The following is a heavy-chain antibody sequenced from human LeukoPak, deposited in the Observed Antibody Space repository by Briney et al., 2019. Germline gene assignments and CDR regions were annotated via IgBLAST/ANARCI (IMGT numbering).Heavy chain of an antibody. D-gene: IGHD3-10*01. CDR2: IYHSGTT. Sequence: SETLSLTCTVSGGSISSDDYYWSWIRQPPGKGLEWIGYIYHSGTTYYNPSLQSRVTMSVDTSKNQFSLKLSSVTAVDTAVYYCARKENVYYYFDYWGQGTLVTVSS. V-gene: IGHV4-61*08. CDR3: ARKENVYYYFDY. J-gene: IGHJ4*02. CDR1: GGSISSDDYY.